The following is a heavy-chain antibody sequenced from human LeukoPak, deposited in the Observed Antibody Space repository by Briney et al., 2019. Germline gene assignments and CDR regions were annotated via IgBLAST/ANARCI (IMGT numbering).Heavy chain of an antibody. CDR1: GFTFGDYA. D-gene: IGHD5-24*01. J-gene: IGHJ4*02. V-gene: IGHV3-9*01. Sequence: GGSLRLSCAASGFTFGDYAMHWVRQAPGKGLEWVSGISWNSGSIGYADSVKGRFTISRDNAKNSLYLQMNSLRAEDTALYYCARGPPVEMATMGLFYWGQGTLVTVSS. CDR2: ISWNSGSI. CDR3: ARGPPVEMATMGLFY.